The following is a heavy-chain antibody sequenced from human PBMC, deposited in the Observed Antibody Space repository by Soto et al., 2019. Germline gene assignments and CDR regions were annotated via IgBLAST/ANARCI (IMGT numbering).Heavy chain of an antibody. Sequence: PGGSLRLSCAASGFTVSSNYMSWVRQAPGKGLEWVSVIYSGGSTYYADSVKGRFTISRDNSKNTLYLQMNSLRAEDTAVYYCARDLRGITYGGVMGRIDYWGEGTLGTVSS. CDR1: GFTVSSNY. J-gene: IGHJ4*02. CDR2: IYSGGST. V-gene: IGHV3-66*01. D-gene: IGHD3-16*01. CDR3: ARDLRGITYGGVMGRIDY.